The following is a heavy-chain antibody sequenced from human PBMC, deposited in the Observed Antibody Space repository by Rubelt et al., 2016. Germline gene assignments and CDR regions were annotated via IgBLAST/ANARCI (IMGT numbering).Heavy chain of an antibody. V-gene: IGHV4-34*01. CDR3: ARGRRYCSGGSCYVPYYYYGMDV. CDR2: YSGST. D-gene: IGHD2-15*01. Sequence: YSGSTNYNPSLKSRVTISVDTSKNQFSLKLSSVTAADTAVYYCARGRRYCSGGSCYVPYYYYGMDVWGQGTTVTVSS. J-gene: IGHJ6*02.